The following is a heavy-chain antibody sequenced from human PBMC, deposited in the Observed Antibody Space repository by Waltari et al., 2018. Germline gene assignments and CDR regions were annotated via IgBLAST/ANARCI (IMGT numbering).Heavy chain of an antibody. Sequence: QVQLQESGPGLVKPSQTLSLTCTVSGGSISSGSYYWRWIRQPAGKGLEWVGYIYPSGSTNYTPSLKSRVTISVDTSKNQFSLKLSSVTAADTAVYYCASLSSSSKGDYWGQGTLVTVSS. J-gene: IGHJ4*02. V-gene: IGHV4-61*09. CDR1: GGSISSGSYY. D-gene: IGHD6-6*01. CDR2: IYPSGST. CDR3: ASLSSSSKGDY.